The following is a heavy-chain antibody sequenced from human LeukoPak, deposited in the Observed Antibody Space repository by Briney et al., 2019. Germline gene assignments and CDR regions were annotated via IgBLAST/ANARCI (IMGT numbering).Heavy chain of an antibody. CDR1: GGSISSGGYY. D-gene: IGHD4-17*01. Sequence: SETLSLTCTVSGGSISSGGYYWSWIRQPPGKGLEWIGYIYHSGSTYYNPSLKSRVTISVDTSKNQFSLKLSSVTAADTAVYYCAREVTSDYGDYGDLGTYAFDIWGQGTMVTVSS. CDR3: AREVTSDYGDYGDLGTYAFDI. CDR2: IYHSGST. V-gene: IGHV4-61*08. J-gene: IGHJ3*02.